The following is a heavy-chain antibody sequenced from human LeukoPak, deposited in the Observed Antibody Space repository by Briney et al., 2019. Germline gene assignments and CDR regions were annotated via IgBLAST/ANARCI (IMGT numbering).Heavy chain of an antibody. V-gene: IGHV1-8*01. D-gene: IGHD3-22*01. CDR2: MKPNSGNT. Sequence: ASVKVSCKASGYTFTSFDINWVRQATGQGLEWMGWMKPNSGNTGYAQKFQGRVTMTRDTSIGTAYMELSSLRSEDTAVYYCARAGYYYGSSGYPNGMDVWGQGTTVTVSS. CDR1: GYTFTSFD. J-gene: IGHJ6*02. CDR3: ARAGYYYGSSGYPNGMDV.